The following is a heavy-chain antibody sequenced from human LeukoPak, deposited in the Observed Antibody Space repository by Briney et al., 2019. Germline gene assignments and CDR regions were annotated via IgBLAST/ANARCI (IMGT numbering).Heavy chain of an antibody. V-gene: IGHV3-11*01. J-gene: IGHJ4*02. CDR3: AKKGDYDISGYYPLDY. Sequence: GGSLRLSCAASGFTFSDYYMSWIRQAPGKGLEWVSYISSSGSTIYYADSVKGRFTISRDNAKNSLYLQMNSLRAEDTAVYYCAKKGDYDISGYYPLDYWGQGTLVTVSS. CDR2: ISSSGSTI. D-gene: IGHD3-22*01. CDR1: GFTFSDYY.